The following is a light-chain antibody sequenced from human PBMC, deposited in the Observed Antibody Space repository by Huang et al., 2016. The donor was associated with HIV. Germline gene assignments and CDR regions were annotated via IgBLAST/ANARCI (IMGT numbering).Light chain of an antibody. CDR2: AAS. CDR1: QGISNY. V-gene: IGKV1-27*01. J-gene: IGKJ1*01. Sequence: DIQMTQSPSCLSASVGDRVTITCRAIQGISNYLAWYQQKPGKVPKLLIYAASTLQSGVPSRFSGSGSGTDFTLTISSLQPEDVATYYCQKYNSAPRVWTFGQGTKVEIK. CDR3: QKYNSAPRVWT.